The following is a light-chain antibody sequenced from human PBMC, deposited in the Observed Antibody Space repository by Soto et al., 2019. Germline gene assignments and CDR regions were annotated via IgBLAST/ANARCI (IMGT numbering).Light chain of an antibody. V-gene: IGKV1-39*01. CDR1: QSISNF. J-gene: IGKJ4*01. CDR2: AAS. CDR3: QQRYTTPFTFT. Sequence: DIQMTQSPSSLSASVGDRVTITCRASQSISNFLKWYQQKPGKAPKLLIYAASTLQSGVPSRFSGSGSGTDFTLTISRLQPEDFGTYYCQQRYTTPFTFTFGGATKVEIK.